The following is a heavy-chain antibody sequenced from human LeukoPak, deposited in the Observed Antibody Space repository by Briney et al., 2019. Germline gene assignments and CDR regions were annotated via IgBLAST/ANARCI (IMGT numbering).Heavy chain of an antibody. Sequence: GGSLRLSCAASGFTFSSYEMNWGRQAPGKGLEWVSYISSSGSTIYYADSVKGRFTISRDNAKTLLYLQMNSLRAEDTAVYYCAREAAAGTGWFDPWGQGTLVTVSS. J-gene: IGHJ5*02. D-gene: IGHD6-13*01. CDR1: GFTFSSYE. CDR3: AREAAAGTGWFDP. V-gene: IGHV3-48*03. CDR2: ISSSGSTI.